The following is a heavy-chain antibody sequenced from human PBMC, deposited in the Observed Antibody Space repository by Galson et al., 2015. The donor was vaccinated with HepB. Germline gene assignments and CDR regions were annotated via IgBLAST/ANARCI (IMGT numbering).Heavy chain of an antibody. V-gene: IGHV3-23*01. D-gene: IGHD3-9*01. CDR3: AKDAGFDVYYYYYMDV. CDR2: IGGSGTYT. CDR1: GFTSRFSFSSYA. J-gene: IGHJ6*03. Sequence: SLRLSCAGSGFTSRFSFSSYAMNWIRQAPGKGLEWISGIGGSGTYTYYADSVKGRFTISRDNSKNTLYLQMNRLRAEDTGVYYCAKDAGFDVYYYYYMDVWGTGTTVTVSS.